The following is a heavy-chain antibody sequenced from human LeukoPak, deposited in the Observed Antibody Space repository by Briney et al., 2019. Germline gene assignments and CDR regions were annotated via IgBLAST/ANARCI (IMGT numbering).Heavy chain of an antibody. Sequence: GGSLRLSCAASGFTFSSYAMSWVRQAPGKGLEWISVIHSGGNTTYADSVKDRFTISRDNSKNTLYLQMNSLRAEDAAVYFCARGPDIVRGVVTLNWFDPWGQGTLVTVSS. V-gene: IGHV3-66*01. J-gene: IGHJ5*02. D-gene: IGHD3-10*01. CDR2: IHSGGNT. CDR1: GFTFSSYA. CDR3: ARGPDIVRGVVTLNWFDP.